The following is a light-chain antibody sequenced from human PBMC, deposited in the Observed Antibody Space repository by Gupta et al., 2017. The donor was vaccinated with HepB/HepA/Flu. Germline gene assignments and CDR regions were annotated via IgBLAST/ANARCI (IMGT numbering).Light chain of an antibody. CDR2: SNN. J-gene: IGLJ2*01. V-gene: IGLV1-44*01. Sequence: SVLTQPPPASGAPGQRVTISCYGSTSHIGSNTVNWYQQLPGTAPKLLIYSNNQRPSVVPDRFSGSKSGTSASLAISGLQAEDEADYYCAAWDDSLYVVFGGGTKLTVL. CDR3: AAWDDSLYVV. CDR1: TSHIGSNT.